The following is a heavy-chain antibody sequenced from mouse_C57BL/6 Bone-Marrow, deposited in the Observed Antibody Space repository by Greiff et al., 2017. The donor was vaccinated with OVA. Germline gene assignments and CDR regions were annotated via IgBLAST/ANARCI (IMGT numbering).Heavy chain of an antibody. J-gene: IGHJ1*03. V-gene: IGHV5-6*01. CDR2: ISSGGSYT. CDR1: GFTFSSYG. Sequence: EVQVVESGEDLVKPGGSLKLSCAASGFTFSSYGMSWVRQTPDKRLEWVATISSGGSYTYYPDSVKGRFTISRDNAKNTLYLQMSSLKSEDTAMYYCARHGAPYWYFDVWGTGTTVTVSS. CDR3: ARHGAPYWYFDV.